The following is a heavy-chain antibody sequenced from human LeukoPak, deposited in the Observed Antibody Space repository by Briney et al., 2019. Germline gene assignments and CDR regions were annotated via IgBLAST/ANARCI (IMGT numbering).Heavy chain of an antibody. CDR2: IYSSGSM. CDR3: ARCVAGRNSDWFDP. D-gene: IGHD6-19*01. Sequence: SETLSLTCAVYGGSFSGYYWSWTRQPAGKGLEWIGHIYSSGSMKYNPSLKSRVTMSVDTSKNQFSLKMSSVTAADTAIYYCARCVAGRNSDWFDPWGQGTLVTVSS. J-gene: IGHJ5*02. V-gene: IGHV4-59*10. CDR1: GGSFSGYY.